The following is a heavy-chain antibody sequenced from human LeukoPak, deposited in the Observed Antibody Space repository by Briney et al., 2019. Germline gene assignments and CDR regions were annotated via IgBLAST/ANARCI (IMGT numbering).Heavy chain of an antibody. Sequence: GGSLRLSCAASGFTFSSYGMHWVRQAPDKGLGWVAHIRYDGSNKYYADSVKGRFTISRDISQHTLYLQMNSLRAEDTAVYYCAKDRVFELWFEEASPYYFDYWGQGTLVTVSS. D-gene: IGHD3-10*01. CDR2: IRYDGSNK. CDR3: AKDRVFELWFEEASPYYFDY. CDR1: GFTFSSYG. V-gene: IGHV3-30*02. J-gene: IGHJ4*02.